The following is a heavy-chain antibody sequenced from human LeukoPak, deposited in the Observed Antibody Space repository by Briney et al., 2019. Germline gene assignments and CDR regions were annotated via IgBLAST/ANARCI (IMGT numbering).Heavy chain of an antibody. CDR1: GGSFSGYY. CDR3: ASNYYGSGSYYFADY. J-gene: IGHJ4*02. CDR2: INHSGST. Sequence: SETLSLTCAVNGGSFSGYYWSWIRQPPGKGLEWIGEINHSGSTNYNPSLKSRVTISVDTSKNQFSLKLSSVTAADTAVYYCASNYYGSGSYYFADYWGQGTLVTVSS. D-gene: IGHD3-10*01. V-gene: IGHV4-34*01.